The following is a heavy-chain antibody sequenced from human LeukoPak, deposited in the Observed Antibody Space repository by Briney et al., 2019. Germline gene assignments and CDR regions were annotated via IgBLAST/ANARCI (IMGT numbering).Heavy chain of an antibody. J-gene: IGHJ4*02. CDR3: ARGPKAYYFDSSGYVFDY. D-gene: IGHD3-22*01. CDR2: INPNSGGT. CDR1: GYTFTGYY. V-gene: IGHV1-2*02. Sequence: ASVKVSCKTSGYTFTGYYIHWVRQAPGLGLEWMGWINPNSGGTNYAQKLQGRVTMTTDTSTSTAYMELRSLRSDDTAVYYCARGPKAYYFDSSGYVFDYWGQGTLVTVSS.